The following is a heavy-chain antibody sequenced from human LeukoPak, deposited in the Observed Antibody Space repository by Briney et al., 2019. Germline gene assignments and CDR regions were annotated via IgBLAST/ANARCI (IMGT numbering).Heavy chain of an antibody. J-gene: IGHJ6*02. D-gene: IGHD6-19*01. CDR3: ARVVASRTQRWLDPYYYYGMDV. CDR1: GFTFSSYW. CDR2: IEQDGSEK. V-gene: IGHV3-7*03. Sequence: GGSLRLSCAASGFTFSSYWMSWVRQAPGKGLEWVANIEQDGSEKYYVDSVKGRFTISRDNAKNSLYLQMNSLRAEDTAVYYCARVVASRTQRWLDPYYYYGMDVWGQGTTVTVSS.